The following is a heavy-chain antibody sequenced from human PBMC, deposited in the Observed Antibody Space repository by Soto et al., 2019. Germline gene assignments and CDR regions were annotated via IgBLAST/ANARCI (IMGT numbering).Heavy chain of an antibody. V-gene: IGHV1-69*01. D-gene: IGHD1-1*01. CDR3: ARDPRSITGTTSSEDVQH. CDR1: GGTFSGYA. Sequence: QAQLMQSEAEVKEPGSSVKVSCKASGGTFSGYAISWVRQDPGQGLEWLGGIIPIFGITNYAQKFQNRLTIAADESSATVYMDLRSLTSEDSAIYYCARDPRSITGTTSSEDVQHWGQGTLVSVS. CDR2: IIPIFGIT. J-gene: IGHJ1*01.